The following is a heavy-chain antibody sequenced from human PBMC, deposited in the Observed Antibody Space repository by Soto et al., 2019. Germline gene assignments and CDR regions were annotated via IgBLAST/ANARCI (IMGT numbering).Heavy chain of an antibody. V-gene: IGHV4-31*03. CDR3: ARTYGGRGQFDS. D-gene: IGHD4-17*01. CDR1: GGSISSGIYH. CDR2: IFYSGST. Sequence: QVQLQESGPGLVKPSQTLSLTCTVSGGSISSGIYHWNWLRQTAGEGLQWIGYIFYSGSTYYNPSLKSRVDISRDTSKNQFSLTLTSVTAADTAIYYCARTYGGRGQFDSWGQGTLVTVSS. J-gene: IGHJ4*02.